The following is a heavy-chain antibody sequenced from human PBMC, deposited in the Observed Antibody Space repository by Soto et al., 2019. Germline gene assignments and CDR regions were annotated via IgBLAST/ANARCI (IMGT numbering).Heavy chain of an antibody. CDR3: AIEVPAAMVFDY. CDR2: IYYSGST. J-gene: IGHJ4*02. Sequence: SETLSLTCTVSGGPISSSSYYWGWIRQPPGKGLEWIGSIYYSGSTYYNPSLKSRVTISVDTSKNQFSLKLSSVTAADTAVYYCAIEVPAAMVFDYWGQGTLVTVSS. CDR1: GGPISSSSYY. D-gene: IGHD2-2*01. V-gene: IGHV4-39*02.